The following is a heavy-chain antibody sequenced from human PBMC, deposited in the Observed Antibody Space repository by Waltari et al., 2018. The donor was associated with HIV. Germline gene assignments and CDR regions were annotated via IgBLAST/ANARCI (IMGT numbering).Heavy chain of an antibody. Sequence: QVQLVESGGGVVQPGRSLRLSCAASGFTFSNYAMNWVRQAPGKGLEWVAVISYDGSNKYYADSVKGRFTISRDNSKNTLYLQMNSLRAEDTAVYYCARDPQYCSSTSCSYYFDYWGQGTLVTVSS. V-gene: IGHV3-30-3*01. J-gene: IGHJ4*02. CDR1: GFTFSNYA. CDR2: ISYDGSNK. D-gene: IGHD2-2*01. CDR3: ARDPQYCSSTSCSYYFDY.